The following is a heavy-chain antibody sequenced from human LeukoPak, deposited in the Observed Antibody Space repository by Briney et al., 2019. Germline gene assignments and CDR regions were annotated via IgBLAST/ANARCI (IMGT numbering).Heavy chain of an antibody. V-gene: IGHV1-69*11. CDR2: IIPILGTA. D-gene: IGHD5-24*01. J-gene: IGHJ4*02. Sequence: VASVKVSCKASGGTFSSYAISWVRQAPGQGLEWMGRIIPILGTANYAQKFQGRVTITTDESTSTAYMELSSLRSEDTAVYYCARGGDGYDYWGQGTLVTVSS. CDR3: ARGGDGYDY. CDR1: GGTFSSYA.